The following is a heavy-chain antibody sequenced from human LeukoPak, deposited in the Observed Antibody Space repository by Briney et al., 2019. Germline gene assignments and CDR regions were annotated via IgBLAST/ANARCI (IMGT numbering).Heavy chain of an antibody. V-gene: IGHV4-4*02. CDR1: GGSISSSNW. D-gene: IGHD6-19*01. Sequence: SETLSLTCAVSGGSISSSNWWSWVRQPPGKGLEWIGEIYHSGSTNYNPSLKSRVTISVDKSKNQFSLKLSSVTAADTAVYYSARMYSSAYYGMDVWGKGTTVTVSS. CDR2: IYHSGST. J-gene: IGHJ6*04. CDR3: ARMYSSAYYGMDV.